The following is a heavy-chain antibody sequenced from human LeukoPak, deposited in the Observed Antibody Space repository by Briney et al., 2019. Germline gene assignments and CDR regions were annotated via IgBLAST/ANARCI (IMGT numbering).Heavy chain of an antibody. V-gene: IGHV1-69*13. CDR1: GGTFSSYA. J-gene: IGHJ1*01. CDR2: IIPIFGTA. CDR3: ARDKAVTTELTQYFHH. D-gene: IGHD4-11*01. Sequence: ASVKVSCKASGGTFSSYAISWVRQAPGQGLEWMGGIIPIFGTANYAQKFQGRVTITADESTSTAYMELSSLRSEDTAVYYCARDKAVTTELTQYFHHWGQGTLVTVSS.